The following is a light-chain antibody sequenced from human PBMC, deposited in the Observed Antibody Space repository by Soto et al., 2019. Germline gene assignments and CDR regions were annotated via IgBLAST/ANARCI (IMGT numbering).Light chain of an antibody. CDR3: QQYGSSPPLT. J-gene: IGKJ4*01. V-gene: IGKV3-20*01. CDR1: QSVSSSF. CDR2: GAS. Sequence: EFVLMQSPGTLSLSPGERATLSCRASQSVSSSFLAWYQQKPGQAPRILIYGASTRATGIPDRFSGSESGTDFTLTISRLEPEDFAVYYCQQYGSSPPLTFGGGTKVEIK.